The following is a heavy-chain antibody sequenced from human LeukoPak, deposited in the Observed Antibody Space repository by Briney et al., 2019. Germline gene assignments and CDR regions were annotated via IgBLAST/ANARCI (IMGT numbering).Heavy chain of an antibody. V-gene: IGHV1-69*13. Sequence: ASVKVSCKASGGTFSSYAISGVRQAPGQGLEWMGGIIPIFGTANYAQKFQGRVTITADGSTSTASMELSSLRAGYKAVYVFARTSGRYYDSSGYYHYWGQGTLVTVSS. CDR1: GGTFSSYA. CDR2: IIPIFGTA. D-gene: IGHD3-22*01. J-gene: IGHJ4*02. CDR3: ARTSGRYYDSSGYYHY.